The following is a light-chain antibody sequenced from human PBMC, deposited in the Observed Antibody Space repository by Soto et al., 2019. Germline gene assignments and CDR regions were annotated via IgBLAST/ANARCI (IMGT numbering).Light chain of an antibody. Sequence: QSVLTQPASVSGSPGQSITISCTGTSSDVGRYNVVSWYQQHPGKAPKLMIYDGSKRPSGVSNRFSGSKSGNTASLTISGLQAEDDADYYCCSYAGSSTLVFGGGTKLTVL. CDR1: SSDVGRYNV. CDR2: DGS. J-gene: IGLJ2*01. CDR3: CSYAGSSTLV. V-gene: IGLV2-23*01.